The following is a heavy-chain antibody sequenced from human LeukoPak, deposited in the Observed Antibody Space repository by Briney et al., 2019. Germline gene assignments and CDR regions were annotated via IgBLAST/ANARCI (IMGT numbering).Heavy chain of an antibody. CDR3: ARDGGIAAAMSLDY. CDR1: GGSISSGGFY. D-gene: IGHD6-25*01. CDR2: ISYRGTT. V-gene: IGHV4-31*03. Sequence: SETLSLTCTVSGGSISSGGFYWSWIRQHPGKGLEWIGYISYRGTTYYNPFLKSRVTISVDTSKNQFSLKLNSVTAADTAVYYCARDGGIAAAMSLDYWGQGTLVTVSS. J-gene: IGHJ4*02.